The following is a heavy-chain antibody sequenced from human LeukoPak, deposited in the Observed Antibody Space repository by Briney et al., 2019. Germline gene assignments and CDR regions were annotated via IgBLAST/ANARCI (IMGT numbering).Heavy chain of an antibody. Sequence: PGGSLRLSCAASGFTFSSYWMSWVRQAPGKGLEWVANIKQDGSEKYYVDSVKGRFTISRDNAKNSLYLQMNSLRAEDTAVYHCARDDYGDYVVDWGQGTLVTVSS. D-gene: IGHD4-17*01. J-gene: IGHJ4*02. CDR1: GFTFSSYW. CDR2: IKQDGSEK. V-gene: IGHV3-7*01. CDR3: ARDDYGDYVVD.